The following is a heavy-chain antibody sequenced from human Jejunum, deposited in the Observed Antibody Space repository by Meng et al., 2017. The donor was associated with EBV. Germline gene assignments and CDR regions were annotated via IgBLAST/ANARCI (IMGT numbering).Heavy chain of an antibody. CDR2: IYYSGSA. V-gene: IGHV4-59*12. Sequence: QVQLQESGPGLVKPSETLSLTCTVSGDSISNYYWTWIRQPPGKGLEWIGYIYYSGSANHNPSLRSRVTMSRDTSKNQFSLQLNSVTPEDTAVYYCARGAYTSTWFWGHGTLVTVFS. CDR3: ARGAYTSTWF. CDR1: GDSISNYY. D-gene: IGHD6-13*01. J-gene: IGHJ1*01.